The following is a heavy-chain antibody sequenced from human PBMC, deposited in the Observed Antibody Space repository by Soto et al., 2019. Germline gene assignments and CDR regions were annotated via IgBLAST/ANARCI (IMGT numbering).Heavy chain of an antibody. CDR2: ISDSGGST. D-gene: IGHD3-10*01. V-gene: IGHV3-23*01. CDR1: GFTFSTYA. Sequence: EVQLLESGGGLVQPGGSLGLSCAASGFTFSTYAMTWVRQAPGKGLEWVSGISDSGGSTYYTDSVKGRFTISRDNSKNTLDLQMNSLRAEDTAIYYCAKPVQVGPHYHYGMDVWGQGTTVTVSS. CDR3: AKPVQVGPHYHYGMDV. J-gene: IGHJ6*02.